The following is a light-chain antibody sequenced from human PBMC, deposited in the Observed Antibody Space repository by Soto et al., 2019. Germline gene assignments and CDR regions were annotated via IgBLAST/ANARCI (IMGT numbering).Light chain of an antibody. Sequence: DIQMTQSPSTLSASVGDRVNITCRASQSIKTWLAWYQQKPGKAPKLQIYKASTLQTGVPSRFSGSGSGTEFTLTIRSLQPDDYATYYCQQYNSYPYTFGQGTRVEIK. V-gene: IGKV1-5*03. CDR3: QQYNSYPYT. CDR2: KAS. J-gene: IGKJ2*01. CDR1: QSIKTW.